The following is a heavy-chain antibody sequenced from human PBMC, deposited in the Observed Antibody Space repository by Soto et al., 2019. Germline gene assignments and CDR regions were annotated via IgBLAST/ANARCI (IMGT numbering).Heavy chain of an antibody. J-gene: IGHJ5*02. CDR1: GYTFTGYY. CDR3: ARDIRDCSGGSCYLNWFDP. D-gene: IGHD2-15*01. Sequence: ASVKVSCKASGYTFTGYYMHWVRQAPGQGLEWMGWINPNIGGTNYAQKFQGRVTITADESTSTAYMELSSLRSEDTAVYYCARDIRDCSGGSCYLNWFDPWGQGTLVTVSS. V-gene: IGHV1-2*02. CDR2: INPNIGGT.